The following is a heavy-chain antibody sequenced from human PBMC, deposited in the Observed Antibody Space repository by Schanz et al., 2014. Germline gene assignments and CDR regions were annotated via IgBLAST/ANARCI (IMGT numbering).Heavy chain of an antibody. CDR3: ARDGGRDGYNLAFDV. J-gene: IGHJ3*01. D-gene: IGHD5-12*01. CDR2: ITYDGSNK. CDR1: GFTFSRHA. V-gene: IGHV3-30*09. Sequence: QVELVESGGGVVQPGRSLRLSCAASGFTFSRHAMHWVRQAAGKGLEWVAAITYDGSNKYYAESVKGRFAISRDNSRKTLSLQMNSLRAEDTAVYFCARDGGRDGYNLAFDVWGQGTLVTVSS.